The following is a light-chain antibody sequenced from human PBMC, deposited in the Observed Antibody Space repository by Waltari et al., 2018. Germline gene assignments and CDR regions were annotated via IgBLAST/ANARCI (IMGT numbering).Light chain of an antibody. CDR3: SSYTSSSTLV. V-gene: IGLV2-14*01. J-gene: IGLJ2*01. Sequence: QSALTQPASVSGSPGQSITIPCTGTRSDVGGYKSVSWYQQHPGKAPKLMIYDVSKRPSGVSNRFSGSKSGNTASLTISGLQAEDEADYYCSSYTSSSTLVFGGGTKLTVL. CDR1: RSDVGGYKS. CDR2: DVS.